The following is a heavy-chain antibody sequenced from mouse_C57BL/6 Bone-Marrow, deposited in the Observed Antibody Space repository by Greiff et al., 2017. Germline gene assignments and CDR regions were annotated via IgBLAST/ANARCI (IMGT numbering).Heavy chain of an antibody. J-gene: IGHJ4*01. Sequence: EVQLQESGAELVKPGASVKLSCTASGFNIKDYYMHWVKQRTEQGLEWIGRIDPEDGATKYAPKFQGKATITADTSSNPAYLQLSSLTSEYTAVYSCARVPLGAMDDWGQGTSVTVSS. D-gene: IGHD3-3*01. V-gene: IGHV14-2*01. CDR1: GFNIKDYY. CDR2: IDPEDGAT. CDR3: ARVPLGAMDD.